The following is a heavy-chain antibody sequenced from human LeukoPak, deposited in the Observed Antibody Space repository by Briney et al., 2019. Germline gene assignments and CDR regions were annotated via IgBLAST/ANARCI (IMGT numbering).Heavy chain of an antibody. CDR2: ISGSGGST. J-gene: IGHJ4*02. CDR1: GFTFSSYS. Sequence: HPGGSLRLSCAASGFTFSSYSMNWVRQAPGKGLEWVSAISGSGGSTYYADSVKGRFTISRDNSKNTLYLQMNSLRAEDTAVYYCAKGYSRWLPHYWGQGTLVTVSS. D-gene: IGHD5-24*01. V-gene: IGHV3-23*01. CDR3: AKGYSRWLPHY.